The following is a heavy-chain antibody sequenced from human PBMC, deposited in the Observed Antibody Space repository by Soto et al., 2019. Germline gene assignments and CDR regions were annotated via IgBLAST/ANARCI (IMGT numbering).Heavy chain of an antibody. D-gene: IGHD1-7*01. V-gene: IGHV3-48*02. Sequence: GGSLRLSCAGSGFAFSNYSMNWVRQAPGKGLKWVSYISSSSTNTYYAASVRGRFAISRDNAKNSLYLRMNSLKDEDTAVYYCARGTKGGSPPLWGQGTLVTV. J-gene: IGHJ4*02. CDR2: ISSSSTNT. CDR1: GFAFSNYS. CDR3: ARGTKGGSPPL.